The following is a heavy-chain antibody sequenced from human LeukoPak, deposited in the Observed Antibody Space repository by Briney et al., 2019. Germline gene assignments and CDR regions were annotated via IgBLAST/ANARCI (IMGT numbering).Heavy chain of an antibody. CDR2: ISDSGGRT. V-gene: IGHV3-23*01. D-gene: IGHD3-22*01. Sequence: GGSLRLSCAVSGITLSNYGMSWVRQTPGKGLEWVAGISDSGGRTNYADSVKGRFTISRDNPKKTLYLQMNSLRAEDTAVYFCAKRGVVIRVILVGFHKEAQYFDSWGQGALVTVSS. J-gene: IGHJ4*02. CDR3: AKRGVVIRVILVGFHKEAQYFDS. CDR1: GITLSNYG.